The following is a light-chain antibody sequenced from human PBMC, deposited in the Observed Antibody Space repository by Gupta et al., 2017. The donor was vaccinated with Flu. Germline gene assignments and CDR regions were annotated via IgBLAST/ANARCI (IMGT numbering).Light chain of an antibody. CDR3: MQALQTPYT. CDR2: LGS. J-gene: IGKJ2*01. CDR1: QSLLHEHGFTF. Sequence: VTPGEPASISCRSSQSLLHEHGFTFLDWYLQKPGQSPQLLIYLGSNRASGVPDRFSGSESGTDFTLDISRVEAEDIGIYYCMQALQTPYTFGQGTKLEIK. V-gene: IGKV2-28*01.